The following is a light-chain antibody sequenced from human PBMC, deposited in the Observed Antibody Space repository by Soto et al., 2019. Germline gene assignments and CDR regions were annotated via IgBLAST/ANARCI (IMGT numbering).Light chain of an antibody. CDR1: QSISSY. CDR2: AAS. V-gene: IGKV1-39*01. J-gene: IGKJ4*01. Sequence: DIQMTQSPSSLSASVGDRVTITCRASQSISSYLTWYQQKPGKAPKLLIYAASNLQSGVPSRFSGSGSGTDFTLTISSLLPEDFATYYCQQSYSTPLTFGGGTKVDIK. CDR3: QQSYSTPLT.